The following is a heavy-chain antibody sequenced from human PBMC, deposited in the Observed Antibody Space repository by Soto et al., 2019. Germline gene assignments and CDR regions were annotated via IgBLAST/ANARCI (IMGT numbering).Heavy chain of an antibody. V-gene: IGHV3-23*01. CDR1: GFTFKKYA. D-gene: IGHD3-10*01. Sequence: GGSLSLSCAASGFTFKKYAMSWVRQAPGKGLEWVSTISGTGDNTYYADSVKGRFTISRDNSKNTVDLQMNGLRAEDTAVYFCAKDGALLWFENLLLFDYWGQGTLVTVSS. CDR3: AKDGALLWFENLLLFDY. J-gene: IGHJ4*02. CDR2: ISGTGDNT.